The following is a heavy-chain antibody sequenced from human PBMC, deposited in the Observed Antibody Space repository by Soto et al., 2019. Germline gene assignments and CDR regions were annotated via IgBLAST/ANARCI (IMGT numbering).Heavy chain of an antibody. Sequence: AERLPLICSVSGPSLRSHSWSCIRLSTRKGLEWVGYMYNSGSANYNPSLKSRVTRSVDMSQNQFSLKLTSVTAADTAVYYCARHGAIYSNSWYDFDYWGQGTLVTVS. CDR1: GPSLRSHS. V-gene: IGHV4-59*08. J-gene: IGHJ4*02. CDR3: ARHGAIYSNSWYDFDY. CDR2: MYNSGSA. D-gene: IGHD5-18*01.